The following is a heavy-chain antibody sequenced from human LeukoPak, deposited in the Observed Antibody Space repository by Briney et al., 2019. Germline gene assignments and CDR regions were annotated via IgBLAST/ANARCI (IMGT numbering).Heavy chain of an antibody. CDR2: IYSGGST. D-gene: IGHD1-20*01. Sequence: GGSLRLSCAASGFTVSSNYMSWVRQAPGKGLEWVSVIYSGGSTYYADSVKGRFTISRDNSKNTLYLQMNSLRAEDTAVYYCASVSVITGISGPVYYYGMDVWGQGTMVTVSS. V-gene: IGHV3-66*01. J-gene: IGHJ6*02. CDR3: ASVSVITGISGPVYYYGMDV. CDR1: GFTVSSNY.